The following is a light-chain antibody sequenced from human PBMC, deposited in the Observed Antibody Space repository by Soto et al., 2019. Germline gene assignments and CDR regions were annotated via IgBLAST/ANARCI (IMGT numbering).Light chain of an antibody. CDR3: SSCAGSNSLL. V-gene: IGLV2-8*01. CDR1: SSDVGGCNY. CDR2: DVT. Sequence: QSVLTQPPSASGSPGQSVTISCTGTSSDVGGCNYVSWFQQHPGKAPKLMIYDVTKRPSGVPDRFSGSKSGNTASLTVSGLQAEDEADYYCSSCAGSNSLLFGGGTKLTVL. J-gene: IGLJ2*01.